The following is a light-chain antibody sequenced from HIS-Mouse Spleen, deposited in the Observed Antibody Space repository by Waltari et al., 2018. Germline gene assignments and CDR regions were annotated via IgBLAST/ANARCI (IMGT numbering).Light chain of an antibody. CDR3: SSYTSSSFNVV. V-gene: IGLV2-14*03. CDR2: DVS. CDR1: SIDVCGYNY. J-gene: IGLJ2*01. Sequence: QSALTQPASVSGSPGQSITISCTGTSIDVCGYNYVSWYQQHPGKAPKPMIYDVSNRPSGVSNRFSGSKSGNTASLTISGLQAEDEADYYCSSYTSSSFNVVFGGGTKLTVL.